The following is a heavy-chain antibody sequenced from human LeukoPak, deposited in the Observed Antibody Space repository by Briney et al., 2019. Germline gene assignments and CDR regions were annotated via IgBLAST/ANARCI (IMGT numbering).Heavy chain of an antibody. D-gene: IGHD6-19*01. Sequence: PSDTLSLTCTVSGGSISSYYWSWIRQPAGKGLEWIGRVYTSENTNYNPSLKGRVTMSVDTSKIQFSLKLSSVAAADTAVYYCARQDSSGWYLLGYWGQGTLVTVSS. J-gene: IGHJ4*02. CDR2: VYTSENT. CDR3: ARQDSSGWYLLGY. V-gene: IGHV4-4*07. CDR1: GGSISSYY.